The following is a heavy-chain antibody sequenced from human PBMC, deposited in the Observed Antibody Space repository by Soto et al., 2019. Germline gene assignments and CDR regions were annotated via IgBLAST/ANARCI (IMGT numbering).Heavy chain of an antibody. D-gene: IGHD6-13*01. CDR3: ARDSAAEELGAFDI. V-gene: IGHV4-59*01. J-gene: IGHJ3*02. CDR2: IYYSGST. Sequence: PSETLSLTCTVSGGSISSYYWSWIRQPPGKGLEWIGYIYYSGSTNYNPSLKSRVTISVDTSKNKFSLKLSSVTAADTAVYYCARDSAAEELGAFDIWGQGTMVVVSS. CDR1: GGSISSYY.